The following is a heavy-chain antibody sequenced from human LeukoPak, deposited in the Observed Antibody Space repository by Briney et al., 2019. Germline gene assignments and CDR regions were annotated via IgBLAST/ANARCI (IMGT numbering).Heavy chain of an antibody. J-gene: IGHJ4*02. Sequence: QPGGSLRLSCVASGFTFSNYAMSWVRQAPGKRLEWVLAVTGRGGSTYYADSVKGRFTISRDNSRNTLFLQMNSLRAEDTAIYYCAKWGDFDILTGYYVSDFWGQGTLVTVSS. CDR1: GFTFSNYA. CDR3: AKWGDFDILTGYYVSDF. CDR2: VTGRGGST. V-gene: IGHV3-23*01. D-gene: IGHD3-9*01.